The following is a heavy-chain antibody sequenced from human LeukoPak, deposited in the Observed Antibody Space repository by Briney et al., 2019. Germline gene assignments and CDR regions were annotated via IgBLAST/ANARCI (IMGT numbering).Heavy chain of an antibody. Sequence: SGPTLVIPTQPLTLTCTFSGFSLYSSGVGVGWIRQPPGRALEWLAVIYWDDDKRYNPSLRSGLTMSKDASRNQVFLVVANMDPVDTATYYCAHRRPGHLTGWDNSYFDNWGPGTLVTVSS. V-gene: IGHV2-5*02. CDR3: AHRRPGHLTGWDNSYFDN. CDR1: GFSLYSSGVG. D-gene: IGHD1/OR15-1a*01. CDR2: IYWDDDK. J-gene: IGHJ4*02.